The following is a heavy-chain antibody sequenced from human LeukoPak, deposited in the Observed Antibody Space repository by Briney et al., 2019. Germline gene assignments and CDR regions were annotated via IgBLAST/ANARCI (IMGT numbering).Heavy chain of an antibody. CDR1: GFTFSSYS. D-gene: IGHD6-13*01. V-gene: IGHV3-21*01. J-gene: IGHJ6*03. CDR3: ARSEYSSSWYRGNDYYYYMDV. CDR2: ISSSSSYI. Sequence: GGSLRLSCAASGFTFSSYSMNWVRQAPGKGLEWVSSISSSSSYIYYADSVKGRFTISRDNAKNSLYLQMNSLRAEDTAVYYCARSEYSSSWYRGNDYYYYMDVWGKGTTVTVSS.